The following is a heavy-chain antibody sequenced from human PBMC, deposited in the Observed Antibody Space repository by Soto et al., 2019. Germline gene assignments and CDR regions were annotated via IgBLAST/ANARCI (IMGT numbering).Heavy chain of an antibody. CDR3: AKDAGGGTYSTSWYEFDY. CDR2: ISETGGGT. J-gene: IGHJ4*02. Sequence: PGGSLRLSCAASEFTFSNHGMSWVRQAPGKGPEWVAVISETGGGTYYADSVKGRFTISRDNSKNTLYLQMNSLRGDDTGVYYCAKDAGGGTYSTSWYEFDYWGEGTQVTVS. CDR1: EFTFSNHG. D-gene: IGHD6-13*01. V-gene: IGHV3-23*01.